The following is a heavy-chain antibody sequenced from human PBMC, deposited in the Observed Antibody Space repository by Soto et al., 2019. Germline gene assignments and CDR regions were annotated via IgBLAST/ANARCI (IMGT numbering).Heavy chain of an antibody. CDR1: GLTFSSYS. CDR3: ARGAIGGYFDY. J-gene: IGHJ4*02. D-gene: IGHD3-16*01. V-gene: IGHV3-21*01. Sequence: GGSLRLSCAASGLTFSSYSMNWVRQAPGKGLEWVSSISSSSSYIYYADSVKGRFTISRDNAKNSLYLQMNSLRAEDTAVYYCARGAIGGYFDYWGQGTLVTVSS. CDR2: ISSSSSYI.